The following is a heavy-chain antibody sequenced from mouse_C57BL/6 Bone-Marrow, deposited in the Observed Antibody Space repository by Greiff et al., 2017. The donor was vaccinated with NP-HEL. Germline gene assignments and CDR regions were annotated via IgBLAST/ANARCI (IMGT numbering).Heavy chain of an antibody. J-gene: IGHJ4*01. CDR2: ISNLAYSI. V-gene: IGHV5-15*01. D-gene: IGHD2-3*01. CDR3: ARSDGYFYYAMHY. Sequence: EVKLTESGGGLVQPGGSLKLSCAASGFTFSDYGMAWVRQAPRKGPVWVAFISNLAYSIYYADTVTGRFTISRENAKNTLYLEMSSLRSEDTAMYYCARSDGYFYYAMHYWGQGTSVTVSS. CDR1: GFTFSDYG.